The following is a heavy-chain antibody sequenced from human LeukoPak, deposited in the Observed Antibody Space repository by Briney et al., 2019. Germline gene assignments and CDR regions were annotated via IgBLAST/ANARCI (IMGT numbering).Heavy chain of an antibody. D-gene: IGHD2/OR15-2a*01. V-gene: IGHV1-8*01. CDR3: ARDYRILKGGFDY. J-gene: IGHJ4*02. Sequence: ASVKVSCKASGYTFTSYDINWVRQATGQGLEWMGWMNPISGNTGHAQKFQGRVTMTRDSSISTAYMELSSLRSDDTAVYYCARDYRILKGGFDYWGQGTLVTVSS. CDR2: MNPISGNT. CDR1: GYTFTSYD.